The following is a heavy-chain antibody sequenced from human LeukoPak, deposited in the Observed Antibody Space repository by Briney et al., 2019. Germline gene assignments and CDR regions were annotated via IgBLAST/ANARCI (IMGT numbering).Heavy chain of an antibody. V-gene: IGHV4-59*01. Sequence: PSETLSLTCTVSGGSISSYYWSWIRQPPGKGLEWIGYIYYSGSTNYNTSLKSRVTISVDTSKNQFSLKLSSVTAADTAVYYCASTVWTYYYDSSGYYSYAFDIWGQGTMVTVSS. J-gene: IGHJ3*02. D-gene: IGHD3-22*01. CDR3: ASTVWTYYYDSSGYYSYAFDI. CDR2: IYYSGST. CDR1: GGSISSYY.